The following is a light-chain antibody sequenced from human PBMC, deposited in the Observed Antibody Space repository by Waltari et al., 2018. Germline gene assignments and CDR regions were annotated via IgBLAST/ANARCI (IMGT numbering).Light chain of an antibody. Sequence: QSVLTQPPSASGSPGQSVSISCTGTSSDVGGYDYVSWYQQHPGKAPKLMIYDVSKRPSGVQDRFSGSKSGNTASLTVSGLQADDEADYYCSSYAGNNNYIFGSGTKVTVL. J-gene: IGLJ1*01. V-gene: IGLV2-8*01. CDR3: SSYAGNNNYI. CDR2: DVS. CDR1: SSDVGGYDY.